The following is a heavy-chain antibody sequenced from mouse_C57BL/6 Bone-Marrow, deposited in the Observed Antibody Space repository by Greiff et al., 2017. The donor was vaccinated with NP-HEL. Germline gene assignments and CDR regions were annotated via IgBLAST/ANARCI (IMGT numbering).Heavy chain of an antibody. D-gene: IGHD1-1*01. CDR2: INPSSGYT. J-gene: IGHJ4*01. CDR1: GYTFTSYW. Sequence: VQLQQSGAELAKPGASVKLSCKASGYTFTSYWMHWVKQRPGQGLEWIGYINPSSGYTKYNQKFKDKVTLTADKSSSTAYMQLSSLTYEDSAVYYCAREATVDYAMDYWGQGTSVTVSS. CDR3: AREATVDYAMDY. V-gene: IGHV1-7*01.